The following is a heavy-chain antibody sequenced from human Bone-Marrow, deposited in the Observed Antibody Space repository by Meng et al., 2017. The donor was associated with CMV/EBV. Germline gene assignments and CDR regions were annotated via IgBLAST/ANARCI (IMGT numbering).Heavy chain of an antibody. V-gene: IGHV4-39*07. Sequence: TCPVSGGSSTFSTFYWGWIRQPPGKGLEWIGNIRYTGSTYSNPSLKSRLTISIDPSKNQLSLMLSSVTAADTDVYYCARMEHRYDFWGQGALVTVSS. D-gene: IGHD1/OR15-1a*01. CDR2: IRYTGST. CDR1: GGSSTFSTFY. J-gene: IGHJ4*02. CDR3: ARMEHRYDF.